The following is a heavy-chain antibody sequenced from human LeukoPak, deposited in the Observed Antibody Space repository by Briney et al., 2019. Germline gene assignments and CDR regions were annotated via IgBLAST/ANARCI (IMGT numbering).Heavy chain of an antibody. CDR1: GYTFTSRG. D-gene: IGHD6-19*01. CDR2: INCHNGNT. Sequence: GASVKVSCKASGYTFTSRGISWVGQAPGQGLGWMGWINCHNGNTNYAQNLQGRLTMTTDTSTSTAYMELRSLRSDDTAVYYCARDEVSGGWYNHWGQGTLVTVSS. J-gene: IGHJ4*02. CDR3: ARDEVSGGWYNH. V-gene: IGHV1-18*04.